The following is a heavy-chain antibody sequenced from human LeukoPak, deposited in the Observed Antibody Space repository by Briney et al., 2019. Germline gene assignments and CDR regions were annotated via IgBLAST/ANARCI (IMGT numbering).Heavy chain of an antibody. J-gene: IGHJ3*02. CDR2: IYTSGST. V-gene: IGHV4-4*07. CDR1: GGSISSYY. D-gene: IGHD3-22*01. Sequence: SETLSLTCTVSGGSISSYYWSWIRQPAGKGLEWIGRIYTSGSTNYNPSLKSRVTMSVDTSKNQFSLKLSSVTAADTGVYYCARGPYSYDSSGAFDIWGQGTMVTVSS. CDR3: ARGPYSYDSSGAFDI.